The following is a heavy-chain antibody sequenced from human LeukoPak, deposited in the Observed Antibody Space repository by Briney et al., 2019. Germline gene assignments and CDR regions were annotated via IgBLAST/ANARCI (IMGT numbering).Heavy chain of an antibody. CDR1: GFTFNRYW. Sequence: GGSLRLSCAASGFTFNRYWMHWVRQAPGKGLVWVSHINSDGSITSYAESVKGRFTVSRDNAKNTLYLQMDSLRAEDTAVYYCARGPPGYYNGMDVWRQGTTVSVSS. CDR2: INSDGSIT. V-gene: IGHV3-74*01. J-gene: IGHJ6*02. CDR3: ARGPPGYYNGMDV.